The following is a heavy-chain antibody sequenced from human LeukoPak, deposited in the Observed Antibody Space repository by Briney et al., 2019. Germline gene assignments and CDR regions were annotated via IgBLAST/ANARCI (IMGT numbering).Heavy chain of an antibody. CDR2: IWYDGSNK. D-gene: IGHD1-26*01. V-gene: IGHV3-33*08. J-gene: IGHJ6*02. CDR1: GFTFSSYA. CDR3: ARDLGLNREWELLPGLSGMDV. Sequence: PGGSLRLSCAASGFTFSSYAMNWVRQAPGKGLEWVAVIWYDGSNKYYADSVKGRFTISRDNSKNTLYLQMNSLRAEDTAVYYCARDLGLNREWELLPGLSGMDVWGQGTTVTVSS.